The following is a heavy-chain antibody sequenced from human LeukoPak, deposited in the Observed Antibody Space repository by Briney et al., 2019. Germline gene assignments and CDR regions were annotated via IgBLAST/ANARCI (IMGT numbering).Heavy chain of an antibody. D-gene: IGHD2-2*01. CDR1: GGSISSYY. CDR2: IYTSGST. CDR3: ARERGVPAALGAYYFDY. V-gene: IGHV4-4*07. Sequence: SETLSLTCTVSGGSISSYYWSWIRQPAGKGLEWIGRIYTSGSTNYNPPLKSRVTMSVDTSKNQFSLKLSSVTAADTAVYYCARERGVPAALGAYYFDYWGQGTLVTVSS. J-gene: IGHJ4*02.